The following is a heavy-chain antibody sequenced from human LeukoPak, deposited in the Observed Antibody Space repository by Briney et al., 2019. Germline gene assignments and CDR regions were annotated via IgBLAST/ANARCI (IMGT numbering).Heavy chain of an antibody. CDR2: IYWDDDK. D-gene: IGHD2-8*01. CDR3: AHNNGYFEN. J-gene: IGHJ4*02. CDR1: GFSLGPSGVG. Sequence: SLPTLVNPTQTLTLTCSFSGFSLGPSGVGVGWIRQPPGKALEWLALIYWDDDKRYSPSLKSRLTITKDTSKNQVVLTMTNLDPVDTATYYCAHNNGYFENWGQGTLVTVSS. V-gene: IGHV2-5*02.